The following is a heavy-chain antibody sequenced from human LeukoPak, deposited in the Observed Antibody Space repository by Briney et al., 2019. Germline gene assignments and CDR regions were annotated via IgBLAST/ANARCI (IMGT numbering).Heavy chain of an antibody. J-gene: IGHJ6*02. D-gene: IGHD3-22*01. V-gene: IGHV1-18*01. CDR2: ISAYNGNT. CDR1: GYTFTSYG. CDR3: ARDERTDSSYYYYGMDA. Sequence: ASVKVSCKASGYTFTSYGISWVRQAPGQGLEWMGWISAYNGNTNYAQKLQGRVTMTTDTSTSTAYMELRSLRSDDTAVYYCARDERTDSSYYYYGMDAWGQGTTVTVSS.